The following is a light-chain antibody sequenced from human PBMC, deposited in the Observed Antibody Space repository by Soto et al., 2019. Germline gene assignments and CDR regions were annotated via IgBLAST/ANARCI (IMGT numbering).Light chain of an antibody. J-gene: IGKJ3*01. V-gene: IGKV3-20*01. CDR1: QSVTTAY. CDR3: QQYGSSSPT. Sequence: EIVLTQSPGTLSLSAGERATLSCRASQSVTTAYLAWYQQRPGQAPRLLIYGASSRAAGIPDRFSGSVSGTDFTLTISRLEPEDFAVYYCQQYGSSSPTFGPGTKVDIK. CDR2: GAS.